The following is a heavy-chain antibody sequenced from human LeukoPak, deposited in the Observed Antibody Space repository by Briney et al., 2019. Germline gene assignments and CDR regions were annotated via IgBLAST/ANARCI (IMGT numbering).Heavy chain of an antibody. CDR3: AGSWFYRDYFEY. CDR2: ISYDGSNE. CDR1: GFPFSNYG. V-gene: IGHV3-30*03. Sequence: PGGSLRLSCAASGFPFSNYGMHWVRQAPGKGLEWVAVISYDGSNECYADSVKGRFPISRDNSKNTLYLQMNSLRAEDTAVYYCAGSWFYRDYFEYWGQGTLVTVSS. D-gene: IGHD3-10*01. J-gene: IGHJ4*02.